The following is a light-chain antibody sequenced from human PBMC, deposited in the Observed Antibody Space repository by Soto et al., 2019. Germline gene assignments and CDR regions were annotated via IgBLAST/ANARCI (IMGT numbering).Light chain of an antibody. J-gene: IGKJ1*01. CDR3: QHYNSDPWT. V-gene: IGKV1-5*01. CDR1: QSIRSS. Sequence: DIQMTQSPSTLSASVGDRVTITCRASQSIRSSLAWYQQKPGKAPRLLIYRASSLESGVPSRFSGSGSGTEFTLTISSLQPDDFATYYCQHYNSDPWTFGQGNKVEIK. CDR2: RAS.